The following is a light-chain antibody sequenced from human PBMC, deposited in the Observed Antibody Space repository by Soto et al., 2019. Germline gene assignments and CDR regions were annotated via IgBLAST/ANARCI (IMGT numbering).Light chain of an antibody. V-gene: IGKV1-39*01. CDR1: QSISSY. CDR2: AAS. Sequence: DIQMTQSPSSLSASVGDRVTITCRASQSISSYLNWYQQKPGKAPKLLIYAASSLQSGVPSRFSGSGSGTDFTLTISSLQPEDFATYYCHQSYSTHITFGQGTRLEIK. J-gene: IGKJ5*01. CDR3: HQSYSTHIT.